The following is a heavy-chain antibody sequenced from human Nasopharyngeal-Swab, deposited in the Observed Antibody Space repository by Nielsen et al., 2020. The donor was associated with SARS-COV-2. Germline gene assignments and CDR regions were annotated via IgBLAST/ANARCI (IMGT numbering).Heavy chain of an antibody. Sequence: GESLKISCAASGFTFGGSAMHWVRQASGKGLEWAGRIRSKANSYATAYAASVKGRFTISRDDSKNTAYLQMNSLRAEDTAVYYCGASSRAFDIWGQGTMVTVSS. CDR1: GFTFGGSA. D-gene: IGHD6-13*01. CDR3: GASSRAFDI. J-gene: IGHJ3*02. CDR2: IRSKANSYAT. V-gene: IGHV3-73*01.